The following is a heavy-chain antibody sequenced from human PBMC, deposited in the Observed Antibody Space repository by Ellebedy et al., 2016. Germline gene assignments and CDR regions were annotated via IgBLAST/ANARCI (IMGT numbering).Heavy chain of an antibody. D-gene: IGHD2-15*01. V-gene: IGHV3-11*01. CDR1: GFTFRDYY. CDR2: IYSSGDTI. CDR3: ARGGSDEAFDI. J-gene: IGHJ3*02. Sequence: GESLKISCAASGFTFRDYYMSWIRQAPGKGLEWISYIYSSGDTIYYADSVKGRFTISRDNAKNSVYLHMNSLRVDDTAVYYCARGGSDEAFDIWGQGTMVTVS.